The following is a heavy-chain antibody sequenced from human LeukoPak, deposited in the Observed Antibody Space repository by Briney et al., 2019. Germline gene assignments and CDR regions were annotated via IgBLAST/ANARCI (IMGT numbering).Heavy chain of an antibody. V-gene: IGHV4-34*01. J-gene: IGHJ5*02. D-gene: IGHD5-18*01. CDR1: GVSFSDYY. Sequence: PSETLSLTCAVYGVSFSDYYWSWIRQSPGKGLEWIGEINHTGSTKYNPSLKSRVTISVDTSKNQFSLKLSSVTAADTAVYYCATWIQLWLSEGWFDPWGQGTLVTVSS. CDR3: ATWIQLWLSEGWFDP. CDR2: INHTGST.